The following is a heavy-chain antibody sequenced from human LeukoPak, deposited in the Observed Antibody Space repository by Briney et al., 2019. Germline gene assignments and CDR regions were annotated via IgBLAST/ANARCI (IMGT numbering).Heavy chain of an antibody. CDR1: GFTFSSYA. V-gene: IGHV3-30*04. Sequence: PGRSLRLSCAASGFTFSSYAMHWVRQAPGKGLEWVAVISYDGSNKYYADSVKGRFTTSRDNSKNTLYLQMNSLRAEDTAVYYCAPTRGGYERGFDYWGQGTLVTVSS. CDR3: APTRGGYERGFDY. D-gene: IGHD1-1*01. CDR2: ISYDGSNK. J-gene: IGHJ4*02.